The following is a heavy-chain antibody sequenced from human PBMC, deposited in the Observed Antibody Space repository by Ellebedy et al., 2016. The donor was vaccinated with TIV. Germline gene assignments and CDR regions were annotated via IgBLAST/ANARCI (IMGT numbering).Heavy chain of an antibody. J-gene: IGHJ4*02. CDR1: GGSLSSYY. V-gene: IGHV4-4*07. CDR2: IYTSGST. Sequence: SETLSLXXTVSGGSLSSYYWSWIRQPAGKGLEWIGRIYTSGSTNYNPSLKSRVTMSVDTSKNQFSLKLSSVTAADTAVYYCARPEPTSTDAGYWGQGTLVTVSS. D-gene: IGHD2/OR15-2a*01. CDR3: ARPEPTSTDAGY.